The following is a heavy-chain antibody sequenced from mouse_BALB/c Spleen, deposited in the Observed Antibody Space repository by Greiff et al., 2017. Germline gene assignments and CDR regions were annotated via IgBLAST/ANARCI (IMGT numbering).Heavy chain of an antibody. J-gene: IGHJ3*01. CDR3: ARGEIYYGYDKAWFAY. CDR2: ISYSGST. V-gene: IGHV3-8*02. D-gene: IGHD2-2*01. Sequence: EVQRVESGPSLVKPSQTLSLTCSVTGDSITSGYWNWIRKFPGNKLEYMGYISYSGSTYYNPSLKSRNSITRDTSKNQYYLQLNSVTTEDTATYYCARGEIYYGYDKAWFAYWGQGTLVTVSA. CDR1: GDSITSGY.